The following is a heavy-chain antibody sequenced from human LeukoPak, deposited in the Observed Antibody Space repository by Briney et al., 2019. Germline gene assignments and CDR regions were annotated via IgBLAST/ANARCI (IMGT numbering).Heavy chain of an antibody. CDR3: ARLSMLGYCSGGSCSLAMDV. CDR2: MYYSGST. V-gene: IGHV4-39*01. J-gene: IGHJ6*03. D-gene: IGHD2-15*01. Sequence: SETLSLTCTVSGGSISSSSYYWGRIRQPPGKGLEWIGSMYYSGSTYYNPSLKSRVTISGDTSKNQFSLKLSSVTAADTAVYYCARLSMLGYCSGGSCSLAMDVWGKGTTVTISS. CDR1: GGSISSSSYY.